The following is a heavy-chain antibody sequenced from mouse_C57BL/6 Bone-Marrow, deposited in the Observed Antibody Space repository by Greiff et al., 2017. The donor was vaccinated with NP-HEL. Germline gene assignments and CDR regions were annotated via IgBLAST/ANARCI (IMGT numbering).Heavy chain of an antibody. CDR1: GYTFTNYW. Sequence: QVQLQQSGAELVRPGTSVKMSCKASGYTFTNYWIGWAQQRPGHGLEWIGDIYPGGGYTTYNEKFKGKATLTADKSSSTAYMQFSSLTSEDSASYYCARRDGNDYFDYWGQGTTLTVSS. CDR2: IYPGGGYT. CDR3: ARRDGNDYFDY. D-gene: IGHD2-1*01. V-gene: IGHV1-63*01. J-gene: IGHJ2*01.